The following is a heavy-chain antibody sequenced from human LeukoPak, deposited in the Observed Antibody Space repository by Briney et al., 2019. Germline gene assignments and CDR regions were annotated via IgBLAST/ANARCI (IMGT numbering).Heavy chain of an antibody. CDR3: ARRKAREVYDDYYDF. Sequence: SETLSLTCAGSGCTVSRYHWIWIRQPPGKGLELIGLIYDNGDTNYKPSFKSRVTISVDRSKNHLSLRLTSATSADTAVYYCARRKAREVYDDYYDFWGQGTLVTVSS. CDR2: IYDNGDT. CDR1: GCTVSRYH. D-gene: IGHD4-17*01. J-gene: IGHJ4*02. V-gene: IGHV4-59*02.